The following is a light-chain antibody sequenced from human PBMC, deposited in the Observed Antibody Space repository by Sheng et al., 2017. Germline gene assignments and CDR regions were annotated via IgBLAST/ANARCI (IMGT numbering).Light chain of an antibody. Sequence: EIVLTQSPATLSLSPGERATLSCRASQSVSSYLAWYQQKPGQAPRLLIYGASTRATGMPARFSGSGSGTEFTLTISSLQSEDFAIYYCQHYYNWPLSFGGGTKVEIK. CDR3: QHYYNWPLS. V-gene: IGKV3-15*01. CDR2: GAS. J-gene: IGKJ4*01. CDR1: QSVSSY.